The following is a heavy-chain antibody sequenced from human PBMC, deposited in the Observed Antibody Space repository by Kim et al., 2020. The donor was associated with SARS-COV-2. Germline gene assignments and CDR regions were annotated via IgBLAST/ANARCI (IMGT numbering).Heavy chain of an antibody. Sequence: GGSLRLSCAASGFTFSSYGMLWVRQAPGKGLEWVAVISYDGSNKYYADSVKGRFTISRDNSKNTLYLQMNSLRAEDTAVYYCAKDYGDYGGLDYWGQGTLVTVSS. CDR3: AKDYGDYGGLDY. V-gene: IGHV3-30*18. D-gene: IGHD4-17*01. CDR1: GFTFSSYG. CDR2: ISYDGSNK. J-gene: IGHJ4*02.